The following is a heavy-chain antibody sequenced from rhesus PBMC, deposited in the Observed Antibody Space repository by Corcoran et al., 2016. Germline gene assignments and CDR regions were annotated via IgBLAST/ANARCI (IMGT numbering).Heavy chain of an antibody. CDR2: IYGSSTST. CDR3: ARSIAAAVFDY. V-gene: IGHV4S10*01. J-gene: IGHJ4*01. CDR1: GGSISDSYR. Sequence: QVQLQESGPGVVKPSETLSLTCAVSGGSISDSYRWSWIRQPPGKGLEWIGYIYGSSTSTNNNPSLKSRVTISKDTSKNQFSLKLSSVTAADTAVYYCARSIAAAVFDYWGQGVLVTVSS. D-gene: IGHD6-25*01.